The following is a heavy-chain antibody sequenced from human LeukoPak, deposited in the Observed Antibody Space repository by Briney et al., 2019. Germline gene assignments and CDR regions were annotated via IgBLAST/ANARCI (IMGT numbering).Heavy chain of an antibody. Sequence: GGSLRLSCAASGFTFSSSAMSWVRQAPGKGLEWVSAISNNGGYTYYADSVQGRFTISRDNSKSTLCLQMNSLRAEDTAVYYCARRFDSWGQGTLVTVSS. CDR3: ARRFDS. V-gene: IGHV3-23*01. J-gene: IGHJ4*02. CDR1: GFTFSSSA. CDR2: ISNNGGYT.